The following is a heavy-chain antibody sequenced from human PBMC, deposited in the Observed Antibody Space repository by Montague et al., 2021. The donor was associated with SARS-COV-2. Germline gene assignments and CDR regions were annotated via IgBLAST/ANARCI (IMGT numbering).Heavy chain of an antibody. CDR3: TREGYQVLWSDYYYYGMDV. CDR1: GGSFSGYD. J-gene: IGHJ6*02. CDR2: INHSGST. Sequence: SETLSLTCAVYGGSFSGYDWSWIRQPPGKGLEWIGEINHSGSTNYNPSLKSRVTISVDTSKNQFSLKLSSVTAADTAVYYCTREGYQVLWSDYYYYGMDVWGQGTTVTVSS. V-gene: IGHV4-34*01. D-gene: IGHD2-2*01.